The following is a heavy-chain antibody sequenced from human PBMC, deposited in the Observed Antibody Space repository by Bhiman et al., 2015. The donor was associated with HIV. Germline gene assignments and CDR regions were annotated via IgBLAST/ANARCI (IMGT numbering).Heavy chain of an antibody. CDR1: GFIFDDYG. CDR2: INWNGGST. V-gene: IGHV3-20*04. CDR3: ARGSSSSLSAERFDP. J-gene: IGHJ5*02. D-gene: IGHD6-6*01. Sequence: EVQLVESGGGVLRPGGSLRLSCEGFGFIFDDYGLSWVRQAPGKGLEWVSGINWNGGSTGHADSVKGRCTISRDNAKNSLYLQMNSLRAEDTAVYYCARGSSSSLSAERFDPWGQGTLVTAPQ.